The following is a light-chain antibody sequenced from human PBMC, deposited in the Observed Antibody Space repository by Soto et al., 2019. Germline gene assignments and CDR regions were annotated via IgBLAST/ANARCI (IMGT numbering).Light chain of an antibody. CDR1: QSVSSSY. J-gene: IGKJ2*01. CDR2: GAS. V-gene: IGKV3D-7*01. CDR3: QQYNNWPHT. Sequence: EIVMTQSPATLSLSPGERATLSCRASQSVSSSYLSWYQQKPGQAPRLLIYGASTRATGIPARFSGSGSGTDFTLTISSLQPEDFAVYYCQQYNNWPHTFGQGTKLEIK.